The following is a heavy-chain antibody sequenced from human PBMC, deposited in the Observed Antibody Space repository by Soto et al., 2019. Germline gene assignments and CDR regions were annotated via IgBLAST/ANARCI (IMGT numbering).Heavy chain of an antibody. V-gene: IGHV1-18*01. Sequence: QVQLVQSGAEVKKPGASVKVSCKASGYTFTSYGISWVRQAPGQVLEWMGWISTYNGDTKYAQRLQCRVTMTTDTSTSPAYMELRNLRADATAVYYCARRGGNSLSYFEYWGQATLVTVSS. CDR1: GYTFTSYG. CDR3: ARRGGNSLSYFEY. J-gene: IGHJ4*02. CDR2: ISTYNGDT. D-gene: IGHD2-21*02.